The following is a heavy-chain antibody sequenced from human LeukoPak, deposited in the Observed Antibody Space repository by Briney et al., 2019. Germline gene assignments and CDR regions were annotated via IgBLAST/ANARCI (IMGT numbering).Heavy chain of an antibody. CDR1: GYTFTSYY. Sequence: ASVKVSCKASGYTFTSYYMHWVRQAPGQGLEWMGIINPSGGSTSYAQKFQGRVTMTRDTSTSTVYMELSSLRSEDTAVYYCARGRVTIFGVVIAMNWFDPWGQGTLVTVSS. CDR3: ARGRVTIFGVVIAMNWFDP. D-gene: IGHD3-3*01. V-gene: IGHV1-46*01. J-gene: IGHJ5*02. CDR2: INPSGGST.